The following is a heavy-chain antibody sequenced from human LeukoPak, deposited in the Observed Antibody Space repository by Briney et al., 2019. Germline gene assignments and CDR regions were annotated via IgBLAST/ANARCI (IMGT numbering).Heavy chain of an antibody. D-gene: IGHD6-13*01. CDR2: IYYSGST. J-gene: IGHJ4*02. V-gene: IGHV4-59*01. Sequence: SETLSLTCAVYGGSFSGYYWSWIRQPPGKGLEWIGYIYYSGSTNYNPSLKSRVTISVDTSKNQFTLKLSSVTAADTAVYYCARDIAAAGTGDYWGQGTLVTVSS. CDR1: GGSFSGYY. CDR3: ARDIAAAGTGDY.